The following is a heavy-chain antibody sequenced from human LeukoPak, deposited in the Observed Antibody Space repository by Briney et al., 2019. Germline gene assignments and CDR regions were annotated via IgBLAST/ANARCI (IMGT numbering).Heavy chain of an antibody. Sequence: PSETLSLTCTVSGGSVSSGSYYWSWIRQPPGKGLEWIGYIYYSGSTNYNPSLKSRVTISVDTSKNQFSLKLSSVTAADTAVYYRARYYYDSSGYYISAHFDYWGQGTLVTVSS. D-gene: IGHD3-22*01. J-gene: IGHJ4*02. CDR3: ARYYYDSSGYYISAHFDY. V-gene: IGHV4-61*01. CDR2: IYYSGST. CDR1: GGSVSSGSYY.